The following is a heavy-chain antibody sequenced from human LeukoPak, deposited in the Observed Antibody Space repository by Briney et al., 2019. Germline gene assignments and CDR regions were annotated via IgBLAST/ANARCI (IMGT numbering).Heavy chain of an antibody. Sequence: GGSLTLSCAASGFTFSSYSMNCVRQAPGKGLEWVSSISSSSSYIYYADSVKGRFTISRDNAKNTLYLKMHSLRDEDTAVYYCAKELVGFDYWGQGTLVTVSS. D-gene: IGHD2-15*01. J-gene: IGHJ4*02. CDR1: GFTFSSYS. V-gene: IGHV3-21*04. CDR2: ISSSSSYI. CDR3: AKELVGFDY.